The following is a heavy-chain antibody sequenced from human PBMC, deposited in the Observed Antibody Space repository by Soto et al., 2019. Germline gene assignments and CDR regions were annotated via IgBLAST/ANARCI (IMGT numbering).Heavy chain of an antibody. CDR3: AKGTSRYYYYNIDV. CDR2: ISSNSGTI. J-gene: IGHJ6*03. D-gene: IGHD3-9*01. Sequence: GGSLRLSCAASGFTFSSYSMNWVRQAPGKGLEWVSCISSNSGTIGYADSVKGRFTISRDNAKNSLYLEMNSLKPEDTALYYCAKGTSRYYYYNIDVWGTGTTVTVSS. V-gene: IGHV3-48*04. CDR1: GFTFSSYS.